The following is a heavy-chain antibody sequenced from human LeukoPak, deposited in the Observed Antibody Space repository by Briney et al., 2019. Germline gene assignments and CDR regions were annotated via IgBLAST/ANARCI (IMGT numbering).Heavy chain of an antibody. CDR1: GFTFSSYG. CDR2: IRYDGNDH. D-gene: IGHD1-26*01. CDR3: ARWGIVGHDAFDL. Sequence: GGSLRLSCAASGFTFSSYGMHWVRQAPGKGLEWVALIRYDGNDHWYGDSAKGRFTISRDNSKDTVYLQMDSLRDEDTAVYYCARWGIVGHDAFDLWGQGTMVTVSS. V-gene: IGHV3-33*08. J-gene: IGHJ3*01.